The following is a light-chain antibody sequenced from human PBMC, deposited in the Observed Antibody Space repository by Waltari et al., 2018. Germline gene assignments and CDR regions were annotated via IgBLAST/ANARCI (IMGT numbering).Light chain of an antibody. CDR1: SSDIGSNT. V-gene: IGLV1-44*01. Sequence: QSVLTQPPSASGTPGQRVTISCSGRSSDIGSNTVNWYQHLPGTAPRLLIYTNYYRPAGVPDLFSGSKSGTSASLAISGLQSEDEAVFYCATWDDSLKGFVFGSGTKVTVL. CDR3: ATWDDSLKGFV. CDR2: TNY. J-gene: IGLJ1*01.